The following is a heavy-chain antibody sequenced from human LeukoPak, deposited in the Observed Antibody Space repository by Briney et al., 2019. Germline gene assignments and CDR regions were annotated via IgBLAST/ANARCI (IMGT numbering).Heavy chain of an antibody. CDR2: INWNGGST. CDR3: ARSPHILTGENFDY. V-gene: IGHV3-20*04. D-gene: IGHD3-9*01. CDR1: GFTFDDYG. Sequence: GGSLRLSCAASGFTFDDYGMSWVRQAPGKGLEWVSGINWNGGSTGYADSVKGRFTISRDNAKNSLYLQMNSLRAEDTAVYYCARSPHILTGENFDYWGQGTLLTVSS. J-gene: IGHJ4*02.